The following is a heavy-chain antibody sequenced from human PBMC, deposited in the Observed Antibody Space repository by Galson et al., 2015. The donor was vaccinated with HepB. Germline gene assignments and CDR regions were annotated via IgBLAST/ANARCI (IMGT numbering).Heavy chain of an antibody. D-gene: IGHD6-19*01. V-gene: IGHV1-24*01. CDR1: GYTLTELS. CDR2: FDPEDGET. J-gene: IGHJ1*01. CDR3: ATVAEGVAGTFYSSGWYMYFQH. Sequence: SVKVSCKVSGYTLTELSMHWVRQAPGKGLEWMGGFDPEDGETIYAQKFQGRVTMTEDTSTDTAYMELSSLRSEDTAVYYCATVAEGVAGTFYSSGWYMYFQHWGQGTLVTVSS.